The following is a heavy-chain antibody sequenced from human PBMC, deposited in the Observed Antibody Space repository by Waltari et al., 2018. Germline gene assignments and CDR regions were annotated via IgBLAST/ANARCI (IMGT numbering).Heavy chain of an antibody. V-gene: IGHV1-24*01. J-gene: IGHJ5*02. CDR2: FDHEDGET. Sequence: QVQLVQSGAEVKKPGASVKVSCKVSGYTLTELSMHWVRQAPGKGLEWMGGFDHEDGETSYAQKFQGRVTMTEETSTDTAYMELSSLRSEDTAVYYCATDRTVGAIDPWGQGTLVTVSS. D-gene: IGHD1-26*01. CDR3: ATDRTVGAIDP. CDR1: GYTLTELS.